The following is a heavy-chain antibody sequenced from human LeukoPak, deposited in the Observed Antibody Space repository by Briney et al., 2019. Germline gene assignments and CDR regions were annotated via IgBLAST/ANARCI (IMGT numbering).Heavy chain of an antibody. CDR1: GGSISSYY. CDR2: IYYSGST. CDR3: ARAAGPLAAPDF. Sequence: SETLSLTCTVSGGSISSYYWSWIRQPPGKGLEWIGYIYYSGSTNYNPSLKSRVTISVDTSKNQFSLKLSSVTAADTAVYNCARAAGPLAAPDFWGQGTLVTVSS. V-gene: IGHV4-59*01. D-gene: IGHD6-13*01. J-gene: IGHJ4*02.